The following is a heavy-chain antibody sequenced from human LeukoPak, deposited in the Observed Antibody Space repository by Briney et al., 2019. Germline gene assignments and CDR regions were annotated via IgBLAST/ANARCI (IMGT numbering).Heavy chain of an antibody. CDR3: ARRGISQGYYMDV. V-gene: IGHV4-39*01. Sequence: TSETLSLTCTVSGGSISSTNYYWGWIRQPPGKGLEWIGSIYYSGSTYYNPSLKSRVTISVDTSKNQFSLKLSSVTAADTAVYYCARRGISQGYYMDVWGKGTTVTISS. CDR1: GGSISSTNYY. CDR2: IYYSGST. D-gene: IGHD6-13*01. J-gene: IGHJ6*03.